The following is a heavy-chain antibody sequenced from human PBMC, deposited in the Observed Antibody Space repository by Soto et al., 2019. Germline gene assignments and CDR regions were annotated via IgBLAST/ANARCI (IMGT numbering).Heavy chain of an antibody. J-gene: IGHJ4*02. D-gene: IGHD6-13*01. V-gene: IGHV1-18*01. CDR3: ARNGIWSSYDY. Sequence: ASVKVSCKTSGYTFTSFGISWVRQAPGQGLEWMGWITTDKGKTNYAQKFQGRVTTTTDTSTSTAYMELRSLRSDDTAVYYCARNGIWSSYDYWGQGALVTVSS. CDR1: GYTFTSFG. CDR2: ITTDKGKT.